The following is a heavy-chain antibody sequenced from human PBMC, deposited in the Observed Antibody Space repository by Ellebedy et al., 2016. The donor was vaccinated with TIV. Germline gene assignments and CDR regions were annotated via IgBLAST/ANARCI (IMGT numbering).Heavy chain of an antibody. CDR1: GFIFSSYS. J-gene: IGHJ4*02. V-gene: IGHV3-21*01. CDR3: VRYTTGRDY. D-gene: IGHD4-17*01. CDR2: ISSSGTYI. Sequence: GESLKISCAASGFIFSSYSMNWVRQAPGKGLEWVSSISSSGTYIDYADSVKGRFTISRDNAKNSMYLQMNSLRAEDTAVYYCVRYTTGRDYWGQGTLVSVSS.